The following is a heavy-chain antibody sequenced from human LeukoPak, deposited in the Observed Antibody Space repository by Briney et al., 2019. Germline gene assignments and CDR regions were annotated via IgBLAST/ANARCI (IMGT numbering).Heavy chain of an antibody. Sequence: ASVKVSCKASGYTFTGCYIHGVRQAPGQGLEWMGWINPNSGDTNYAQEFQGRVTMTRDTYISTAYMELSSLRSDDTAVYYCATIKEDYWGQGTLVTVSS. J-gene: IGHJ4*02. CDR3: ATIKEDY. V-gene: IGHV1-2*02. CDR1: GYTFTGCY. CDR2: INPNSGDT.